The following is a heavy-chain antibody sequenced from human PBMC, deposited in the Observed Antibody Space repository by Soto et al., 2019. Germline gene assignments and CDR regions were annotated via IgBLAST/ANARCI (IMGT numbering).Heavy chain of an antibody. CDR2: IYYSGST. Sequence: SETLSLTCTVSGCTIISGGYYWSWIRQHPGKGLEWIGYIYYSGSTFYNPSLKSRVTISVDTSKNQFSLKLSSVTAADTAVYYCAREGIRVKTGAFDIWGQGTMVTVSS. D-gene: IGHD3-3*02. CDR1: GCTIISGGYY. V-gene: IGHV4-31*03. J-gene: IGHJ3*02. CDR3: AREGIRVKTGAFDI.